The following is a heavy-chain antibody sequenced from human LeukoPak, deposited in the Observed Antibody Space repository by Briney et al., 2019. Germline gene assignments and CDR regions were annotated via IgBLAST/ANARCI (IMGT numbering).Heavy chain of an antibody. Sequence: SQTLSLTCTVSGGPISSGGYYWSWIRQPPGKGLEWIGYIYHSGSTYYNPSLKSRVTISVDRSKNQFSLKLSSVTAADTAVYYCATLRYYDFWSGYYNRDWFDPWGQGTLVTVSS. J-gene: IGHJ5*02. D-gene: IGHD3-3*01. CDR1: GGPISSGGYY. CDR3: ATLRYYDFWSGYYNRDWFDP. CDR2: IYHSGST. V-gene: IGHV4-30-2*01.